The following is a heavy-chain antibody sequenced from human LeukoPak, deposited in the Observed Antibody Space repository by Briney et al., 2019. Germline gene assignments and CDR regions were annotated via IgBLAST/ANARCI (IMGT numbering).Heavy chain of an antibody. Sequence: GGSLRLSCAASGFTLSTYWMHWVRQAPGKGLVWVSRINSEGSSTTYADSVKGRFTISRDNAKNSLYLQLNSLRAEDTAVYFCARDHLAGWALEYWGQGTLVTVSS. CDR1: GFTLSTYW. CDR3: ARDHLAGWALEY. CDR2: INSEGSST. V-gene: IGHV3-74*01. D-gene: IGHD6-19*01. J-gene: IGHJ4*02.